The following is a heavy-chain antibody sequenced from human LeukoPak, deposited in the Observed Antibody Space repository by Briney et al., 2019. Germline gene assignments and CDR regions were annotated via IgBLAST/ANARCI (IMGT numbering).Heavy chain of an antibody. CDR3: TRFALRYFDSPGDY. V-gene: IGHV1-69*02. CDR1: GYTFTGYY. D-gene: IGHD3-9*01. Sequence: ASVKVSCKASGYTFTGYYMHWVRQAPGQGLEWMGRIIPILGIADNARKFQGRVTITADKSTSTAYMELSSLRSEDTAVYYCTRFALRYFDSPGDYWGQGTLVTVSS. CDR2: IIPILGIA. J-gene: IGHJ4*02.